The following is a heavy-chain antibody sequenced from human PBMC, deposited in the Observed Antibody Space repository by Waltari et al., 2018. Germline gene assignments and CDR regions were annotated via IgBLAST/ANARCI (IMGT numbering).Heavy chain of an antibody. CDR2: MYPNSGGT. CDR3: ARDDDTMVQCDDY. CDR1: GYTFTGSY. J-gene: IGHJ4*02. D-gene: IGHD3-10*01. V-gene: IGHV1-2*06. Sequence: QVQLVQSGAEVKKPGASVKVSCKASGYTFTGSYMHWVRQAPGQGLEWRGRMYPNSGGTNDAEKLQGRVTMTRDTSISTAYMEQGRLRSDDTAVYYCARDDDTMVQCDDYWGQGTLGTVSS.